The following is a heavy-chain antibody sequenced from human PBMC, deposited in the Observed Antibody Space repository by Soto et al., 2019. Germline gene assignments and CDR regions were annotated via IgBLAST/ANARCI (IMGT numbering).Heavy chain of an antibody. CDR3: GRRNYYFYAMGV. V-gene: IGHV5-51*01. Sequence: GESLKISCKGSGYIFSTYWIGWVRQMPEKGLEWMGIIYPGDTDTRYSPSFQGQVTISVDKSTSSVYLQWSSLKASDTATCYCGRRNYYFYAMGVWGQGTTVTVSS. CDR1: GYIFSTYW. J-gene: IGHJ6*02. CDR2: IYPGDTDT.